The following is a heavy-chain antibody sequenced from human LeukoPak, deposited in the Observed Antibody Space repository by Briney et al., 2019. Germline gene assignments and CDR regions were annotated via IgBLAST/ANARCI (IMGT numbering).Heavy chain of an antibody. V-gene: IGHV3-11*04. CDR2: ISSSGSTI. D-gene: IGHD3-22*01. Sequence: GGSLRLSCAASGFTFSDYYMSWIRQAPGKGLEWVSYISSSGSTIYYADSVKGRFTISRDNAKDSLYLQMNSLRAEDTAVYYCASRDYDSSGFDYWGQGTLVTVSS. J-gene: IGHJ4*02. CDR1: GFTFSDYY. CDR3: ASRDYDSSGFDY.